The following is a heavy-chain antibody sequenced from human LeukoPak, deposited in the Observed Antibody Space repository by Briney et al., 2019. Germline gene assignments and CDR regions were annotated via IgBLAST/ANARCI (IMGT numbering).Heavy chain of an antibody. D-gene: IGHD3-22*01. CDR1: GFTFSSYV. CDR3: TKDHDSTGYPTFDY. J-gene: IGHJ4*02. V-gene: IGHV3-23*01. CDR2: IKDNGHTA. Sequence: GGSLRLSCAASGFTFSSYVMTWVRQAPGKGLEWVSTIKDNGHTAFYADSVKGRFTISRDNSKNTLYLQMNSLRAEDTAVYFCTKDHDSTGYPTFDYWGQGTLVTVSS.